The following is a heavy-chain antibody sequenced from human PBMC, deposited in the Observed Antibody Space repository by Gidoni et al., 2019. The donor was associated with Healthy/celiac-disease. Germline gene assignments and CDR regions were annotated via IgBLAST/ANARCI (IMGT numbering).Heavy chain of an antibody. D-gene: IGHD1-26*01. V-gene: IGHV3-30*18. J-gene: IGHJ3*02. CDR2: ISYDGSTK. CDR3: AKGAKVGATLDAFDI. CDR1: GFTFRSYG. Sequence: QVQRVESGGGVVQPGRSRRLSCAASGFTFRSYGMHWVRQAPGKGLEWVAVISYDGSTKYYADSVKGRFTISRDNSKNTLYLQMNSLRAEDTAVYYCAKGAKVGATLDAFDIWGQGTMVTVSS.